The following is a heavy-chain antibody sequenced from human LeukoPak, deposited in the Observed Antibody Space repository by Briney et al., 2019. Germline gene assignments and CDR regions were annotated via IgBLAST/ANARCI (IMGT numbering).Heavy chain of an antibody. D-gene: IGHD2-21*01. CDR3: ARDVDRFDY. Sequence: SETLSLTCSVSRFSISSGHYWGWIRQPPGKGLEWIGSIYHSGPTYYNPSLKSRVTISVDTSKNHFSLTLTSVTAADTAVYYCARDVDRFDYWGQGTLVTVSS. J-gene: IGHJ4*02. V-gene: IGHV4-38-2*02. CDR1: RFSISSGHY. CDR2: IYHSGPT.